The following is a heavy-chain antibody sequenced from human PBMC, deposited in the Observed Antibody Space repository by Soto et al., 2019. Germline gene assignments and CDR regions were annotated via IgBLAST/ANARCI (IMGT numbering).Heavy chain of an antibody. D-gene: IGHD4-4*01. CDR3: ATEASNPRAPQSVYGMDV. J-gene: IGHJ6*02. CDR2: VDPEDGET. V-gene: IGHV1-69-2*01. CDR1: GYTFTDYY. Sequence: EASVKFYCKVSGYTFTDYYMHWVQQAPGKGLEWMGLVDPEDGETIYAEKFQGRVTITADTSTDTAYMELSSLRSEDTAVYYCATEASNPRAPQSVYGMDVWGQGTTVTVSS.